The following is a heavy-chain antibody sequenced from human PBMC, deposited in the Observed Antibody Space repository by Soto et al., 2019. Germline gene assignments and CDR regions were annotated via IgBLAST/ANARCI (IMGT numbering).Heavy chain of an antibody. J-gene: IGHJ6*02. CDR1: GFTFSSYA. Sequence: QVQLVESGGGVVQPGRSLRLSCAASGFTFSSYAMHWVRQAPGKGLEWVAVISYDGSNKYYADSVKGRFTISRDNSKNTLYLQMNSLRSEDTAVYYCAREREYYGSGSYYSYYGMDVWGQGTTVTVSS. CDR2: ISYDGSNK. V-gene: IGHV3-30-3*01. CDR3: AREREYYGSGSYYSYYGMDV. D-gene: IGHD3-10*01.